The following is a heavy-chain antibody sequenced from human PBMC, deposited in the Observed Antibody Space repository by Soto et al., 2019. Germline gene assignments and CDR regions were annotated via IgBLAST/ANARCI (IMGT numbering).Heavy chain of an antibody. CDR3: ATFYALDAFDI. Sequence: PGGSLRLSCAASGFTFSSYSMNWVRQAPGKGLEWVSSNSSSSSYIYYADSVKGRFTISRDNAKNSLYLQMNSLRAEDTAVYYCATFYALDAFDIWGQGTMVTVSS. D-gene: IGHD4-17*01. V-gene: IGHV3-21*01. CDR1: GFTFSSYS. J-gene: IGHJ3*02. CDR2: NSSSSSYI.